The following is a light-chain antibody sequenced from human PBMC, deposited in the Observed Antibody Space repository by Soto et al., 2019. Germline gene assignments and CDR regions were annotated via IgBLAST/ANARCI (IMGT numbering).Light chain of an antibody. CDR3: QQSDRTPYT. V-gene: IGKV1-39*01. CDR1: QNINTY. Sequence: DIQMTQSPSSLSASVGDRVTITCRASQNINTYLIWYQQKPGKAPNLLIYAASSLQSGVPSRFSGSGSGTDFTLTISSLQREDFATYYCQQSDRTPYTFGQGTKLEIK. J-gene: IGKJ2*01. CDR2: AAS.